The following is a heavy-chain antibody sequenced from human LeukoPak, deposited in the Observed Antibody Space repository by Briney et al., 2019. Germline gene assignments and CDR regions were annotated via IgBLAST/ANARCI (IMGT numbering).Heavy chain of an antibody. CDR1: GFTFYSYV. CDR3: AKGYYEHIWGSYRSDVFDM. V-gene: IGHV3-23*01. CDR2: TSGNGDGI. D-gene: IGHD3-16*02. Sequence: PGGSLRLSCAASGFTFYSYVMSWVRQAPGKGLEWVSVTSGNGDGIWYAESVKGRFTISRDNSKNTVYLQMNALRADDTALYYCAKGYYEHIWGSYRSDVFDMWGQGTMVTVSS. J-gene: IGHJ3*02.